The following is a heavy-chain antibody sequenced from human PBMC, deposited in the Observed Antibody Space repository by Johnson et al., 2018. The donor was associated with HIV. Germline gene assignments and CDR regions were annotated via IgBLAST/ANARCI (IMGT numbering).Heavy chain of an antibody. J-gene: IGHJ3*02. CDR1: GFTVSSNY. Sequence: VRLAETAAVLIPPGRSLSLSCAASGFTVSSNYISWVRQAPGKGLECVSVIYSSGSTYYADPVTGPFTIARDNSKNTLYLQMHSLRAEDTAVYYCAREDSAFEIWGQGTMVTVSS. CDR2: IYSSGST. V-gene: IGHV3-53*02. CDR3: AREDSAFEI.